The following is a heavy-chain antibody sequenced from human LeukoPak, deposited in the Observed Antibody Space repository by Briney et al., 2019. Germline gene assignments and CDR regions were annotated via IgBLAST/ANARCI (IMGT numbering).Heavy chain of an antibody. V-gene: IGHV1-18*01. CDR1: GGTFSSYA. Sequence: ASVKVSCKASGGTFSSYAISWVQQAPGQGLAWMGWISAYNGNTNYAQKLQGRVTMTTDTSTSTAYMELRSLRSDDTAVYYCARGHSYGYRDAFDIWGQGTMVTVSS. D-gene: IGHD5-18*01. CDR2: ISAYNGNT. J-gene: IGHJ3*02. CDR3: ARGHSYGYRDAFDI.